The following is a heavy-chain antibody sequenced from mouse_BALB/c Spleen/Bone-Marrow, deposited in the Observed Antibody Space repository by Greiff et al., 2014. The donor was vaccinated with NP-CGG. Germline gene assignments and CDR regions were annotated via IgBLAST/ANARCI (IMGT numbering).Heavy chain of an antibody. D-gene: IGHD1-1*01. CDR2: IDPANGNT. V-gene: IGHV14-3*02. CDR3: ASYYYGSSGFAY. J-gene: IGHJ3*01. CDR1: GFNIKDTY. Sequence: EVKLVESGAELVKPGASVKLSCTASGFNIKDTYMHWVKQRPEQGLEWIGRIDPANGNTKYDPKFQGKATITADTSSNTAYLQLNSLTSEDTAVYYCASYYYGSSGFAYWGQGTLVTVSA.